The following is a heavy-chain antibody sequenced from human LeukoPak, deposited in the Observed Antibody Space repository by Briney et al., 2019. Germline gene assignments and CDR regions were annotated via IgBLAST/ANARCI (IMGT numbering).Heavy chain of an antibody. J-gene: IGHJ6*02. CDR1: GYIFTSYW. CDR2: IYPGDSDI. CDR3: ASSQQLASYYYYGMDV. D-gene: IGHD6-13*01. Sequence: GESLKISCKGSGYIFTSYWIGWVRQMPGKGLEWMGIIYPGDSDIRYSPSFQGQVTISADKSISTAYLQWSSLEASDTAMYYCASSQQLASYYYYGMDVWGQGTTVTVSS. V-gene: IGHV5-51*01.